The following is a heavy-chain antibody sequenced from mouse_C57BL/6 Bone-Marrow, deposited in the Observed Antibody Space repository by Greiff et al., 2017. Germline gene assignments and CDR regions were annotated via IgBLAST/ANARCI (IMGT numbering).Heavy chain of an antibody. J-gene: IGHJ2*01. V-gene: IGHV1-5*01. Sequence: VQLQQSGTVLARPGASVKMSCKTSGYTFTSYWMHWVKQRPGQGLEWIGAIYPGNSDTSYNQKFKGKAKLTAVTSASTAYMELSSLTNEDSAVYYCTRRTVVAGDYFDYWGQGTTLTVSS. D-gene: IGHD1-1*01. CDR2: IYPGNSDT. CDR3: TRRTVVAGDYFDY. CDR1: GYTFTSYW.